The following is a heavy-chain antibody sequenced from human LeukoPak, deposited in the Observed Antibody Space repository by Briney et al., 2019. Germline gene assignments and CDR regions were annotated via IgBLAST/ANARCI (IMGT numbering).Heavy chain of an antibody. V-gene: IGHV5-51*01. CDR3: ARWDDGSGSVSD. CDR1: GYTFHSYW. Sequence: GESLKISCKGSGYTFHSYWIAWVRQMPGKGLEWMGIIYPGDSDTRYSPSFQGQVTISADKSIRTAYLQWSSLKASDTAVYYCARWDDGSGSVSDWGQGTLVTVSS. D-gene: IGHD3-10*01. CDR2: IYPGDSDT. J-gene: IGHJ4*02.